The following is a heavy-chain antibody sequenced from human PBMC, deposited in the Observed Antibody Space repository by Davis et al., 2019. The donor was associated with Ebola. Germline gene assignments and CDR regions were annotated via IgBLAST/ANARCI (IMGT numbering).Heavy chain of an antibody. Sequence: AASVKVSCKASGYTFTSYAMHWVRQAPGQRLEWMGWINAGNGNTKYSQKFQGRVTITRDTSASTAYMELSSLRSEDTAVYCCARGEQWLVQDYWGQGTLVTVSS. J-gene: IGHJ4*02. V-gene: IGHV1-3*01. D-gene: IGHD6-19*01. CDR1: GYTFTSYA. CDR3: ARGEQWLVQDY. CDR2: INAGNGNT.